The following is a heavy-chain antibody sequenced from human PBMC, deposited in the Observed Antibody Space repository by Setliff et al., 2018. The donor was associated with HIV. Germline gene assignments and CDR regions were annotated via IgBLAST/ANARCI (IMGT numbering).Heavy chain of an antibody. J-gene: IGHJ3*02. Sequence: RLSCAASGFSFNNYVMHWVRHAPGKGLEWVAVISYDGSDIYYADSVKGRFTISRENSKNTLYLQMNSLRPEDTAVYYCARAFGYYDFWSGYSGDEFDIWGQGTTVTVSS. CDR2: ISYDGSDI. CDR3: ARAFGYYDFWSGYSGDEFDI. V-gene: IGHV3-30*04. D-gene: IGHD3-3*01. CDR1: GFSFNNYV.